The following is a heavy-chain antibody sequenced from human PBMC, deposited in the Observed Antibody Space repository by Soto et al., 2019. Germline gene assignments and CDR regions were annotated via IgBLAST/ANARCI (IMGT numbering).Heavy chain of an antibody. D-gene: IGHD3-10*01. J-gene: IGHJ6*02. CDR2: IIPIFGTA. V-gene: IGHV1-69*01. CDR1: GGTFSSYA. CDR3: ASKRFGELLGYYGMDV. Sequence: QVQLVQSGAEVKKPGSSVKVSCKASGGTFSSYAISWVRQAPGQGLEWMGGIIPIFGTANYAQKFQGRVTITADESTSTAYMELSGLRSEDTAVYYCASKRFGELLGYYGMDVWGQGTTVTVSS.